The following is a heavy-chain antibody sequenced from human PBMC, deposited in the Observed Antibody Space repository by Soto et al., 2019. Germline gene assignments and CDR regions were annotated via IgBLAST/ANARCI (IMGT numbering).Heavy chain of an antibody. CDR2: ISAYNGNT. Sequence: QVQLVQSGAEVKKPGASVKVSCKASGYTFTSYGISWVRQAPGQGLEWMGWISAYNGNTNYAQKLQGRVTMTTDTSTITAYMEMRSLRSDDTAVYYCARDASIIAAAGTIYYYYVMDVWGQGTTVTVSS. V-gene: IGHV1-18*01. J-gene: IGHJ6*02. CDR3: ARDASIIAAAGTIYYYYVMDV. D-gene: IGHD6-13*01. CDR1: GYTFTSYG.